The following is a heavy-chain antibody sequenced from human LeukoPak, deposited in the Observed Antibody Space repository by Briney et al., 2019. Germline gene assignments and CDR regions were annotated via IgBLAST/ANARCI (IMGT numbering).Heavy chain of an antibody. CDR2: IDSSGGYM. CDR1: GFTFNTYS. J-gene: IGHJ4*02. CDR3: LGGDRCDY. V-gene: IGHV3-21*01. Sequence: PGGSLRLSCEASGFTFNTYSMNWVRQAPGKGLEWVSSIDSSGGYMFYADSVKGRFIISRDNAKDLLYLQMNILRAEDTAVYYCLGGDRCDYWGQGTLVTVSS.